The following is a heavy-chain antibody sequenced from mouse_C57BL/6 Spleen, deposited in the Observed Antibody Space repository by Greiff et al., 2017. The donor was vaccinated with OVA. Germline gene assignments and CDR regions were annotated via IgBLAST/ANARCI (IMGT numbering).Heavy chain of an antibody. CDR2: INPNNGGP. CDR1: GYTFTDYN. V-gene: IGHV1-18*01. J-gene: IGHJ2*01. CDR3: ARSRSNGLFDY. D-gene: IGHD2-5*01. Sequence: VQLQQSGPELVKPGDSVKIPCKASGYTFTDYNMDWVKQSHGKSLEWIGDINPNNGGPIYNQKFKGKATLTVDKSSSTAYMELRSLTSEDTAVYYCARSRSNGLFDYWGQGTTLTVSS.